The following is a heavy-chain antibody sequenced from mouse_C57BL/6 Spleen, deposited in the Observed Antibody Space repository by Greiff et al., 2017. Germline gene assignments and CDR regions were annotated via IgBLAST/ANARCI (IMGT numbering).Heavy chain of an antibody. Sequence: EVHLVESGGDLVKPGGSLKLSCAASGFTFSSYGMSWVRQTPDKRLEWVATISSGGSYTYYPDSVKGRFTISRDNAKNTLYLQMSSLKSEDTAMYYCAREALRYFDYWGQGTTLTVSS. CDR2: ISSGGSYT. CDR3: AREALRYFDY. D-gene: IGHD1-1*01. V-gene: IGHV5-6*01. CDR1: GFTFSSYG. J-gene: IGHJ2*01.